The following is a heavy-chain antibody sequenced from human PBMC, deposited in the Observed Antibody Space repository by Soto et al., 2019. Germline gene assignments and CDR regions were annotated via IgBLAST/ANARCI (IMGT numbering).Heavy chain of an antibody. CDR1: GFTFISYA. J-gene: IGHJ5*02. CDR2: ISYDGSNK. CDR3: ARVASAHAVDP. V-gene: IGHV3-30-3*01. Sequence: LRLSCAAAGFTFISYAMHWVRQAPGKGLEWVAVISYDGSNKYYADSVKGRFTISRDNSKNTLYLQMNSLRAEDTAVYYCARVASAHAVDPWGQGTLVTVSS.